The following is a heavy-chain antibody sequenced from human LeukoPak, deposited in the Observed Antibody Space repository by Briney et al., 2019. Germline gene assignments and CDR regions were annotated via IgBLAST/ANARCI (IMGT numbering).Heavy chain of an antibody. Sequence: SETLSPTCTVSGGSISSYYWSWIRQPPGKGLEWIGYIYYSGSTNYNPSLKSRVTISVDTSKNQFSLKLSSVTAADTAVYYCARETSQKGAHYMDVWGKGTTVTISS. CDR3: ARETSQKGAHYMDV. CDR1: GGSISSYY. J-gene: IGHJ6*03. V-gene: IGHV4-59*01. D-gene: IGHD3-16*01. CDR2: IYYSGST.